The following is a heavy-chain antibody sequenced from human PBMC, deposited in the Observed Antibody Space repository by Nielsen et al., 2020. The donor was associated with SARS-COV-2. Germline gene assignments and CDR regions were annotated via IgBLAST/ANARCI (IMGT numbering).Heavy chain of an antibody. J-gene: IGHJ6*02. D-gene: IGHD6-13*01. V-gene: IGHV3-53*01. CDR3: ARDGMAAAGTRYYYYGMDV. Sequence: GGSLRLSCAASGFTVSSNYMSWVRQAPGKGLEWVSAISGSGGSTYYADSVKGRFTISRDNSKNTLYLQMNSLRAEDTAVYYCARDGMAAAGTRYYYYGMDVWGQGTTVTVSS. CDR2: ISGSGGST. CDR1: GFTVSSNY.